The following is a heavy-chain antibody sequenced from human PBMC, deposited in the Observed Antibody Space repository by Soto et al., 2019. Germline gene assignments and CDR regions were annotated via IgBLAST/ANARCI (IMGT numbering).Heavy chain of an antibody. V-gene: IGHV4-4*07. J-gene: IGHJ4*02. CDR3: ARVRLGIGYFDY. CDR2: IYTSGST. D-gene: IGHD6-19*01. CDR1: GGSISSYY. Sequence: SETLSLTCTASGGSISSYYWSWIRHPAAKGLEWIGRIYTSGSTNYNPSLKSRVTMSVDTSKNQFSLKLGPVTVADTAVYYCARVRLGIGYFDYLRQGTLVAVSS.